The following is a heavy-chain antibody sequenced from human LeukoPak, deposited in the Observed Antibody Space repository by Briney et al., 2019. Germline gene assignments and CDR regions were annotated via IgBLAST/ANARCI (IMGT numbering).Heavy chain of an antibody. CDR2: IYHGGST. D-gene: IGHD2-15*01. Sequence: SETLSLTCTVSGYSLSSGYYWGWIRQPPGKGLEGIGGIYHGGSTYYNPSLKSRVTISVDTSKNQFSLKLSSVTAADTAVYYCARDIVVVVAATALGWFDPWGQGTLVTVSS. CDR1: GYSLSSGYY. J-gene: IGHJ5*02. V-gene: IGHV4-38-2*02. CDR3: ARDIVVVVAATALGWFDP.